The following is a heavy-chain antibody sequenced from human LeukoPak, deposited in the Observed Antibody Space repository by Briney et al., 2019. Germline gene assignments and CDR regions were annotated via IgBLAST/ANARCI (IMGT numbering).Heavy chain of an antibody. CDR3: ARDPTIFGVVTWFDP. Sequence: ASVKVSFKASGYTFTSYGISWVRQAPGQGLEWMGWISAYNGNTYYTQKLQGRVTMTTDTSTSTAYMELRSLRSDDTAVYYCARDPTIFGVVTWFDPWGQGTLVTVSS. J-gene: IGHJ5*02. D-gene: IGHD3-3*01. CDR2: ISAYNGNT. CDR1: GYTFTSYG. V-gene: IGHV1-18*01.